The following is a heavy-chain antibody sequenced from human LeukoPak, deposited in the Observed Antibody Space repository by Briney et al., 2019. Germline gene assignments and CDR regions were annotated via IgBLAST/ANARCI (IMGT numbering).Heavy chain of an antibody. D-gene: IGHD2-15*01. CDR3: ARDRDIVVHQPSY. V-gene: IGHV4-4*02. CDR1: GASISRTNW. Sequence: SGTLSLTCAVSGASISRTNWWSWGRQPPGKGLEWIGEIYYSGNTNYNPSLKSRVTISIDKSKNQFSLNLTSVTAADTAVYYCARDRDIVVHQPSYWGQGTLVTVSS. J-gene: IGHJ4*02. CDR2: IYYSGNT.